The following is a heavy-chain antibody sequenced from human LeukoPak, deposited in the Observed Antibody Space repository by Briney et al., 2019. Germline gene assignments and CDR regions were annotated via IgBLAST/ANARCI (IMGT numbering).Heavy chain of an antibody. V-gene: IGHV1-2*02. J-gene: IGHJ4*02. D-gene: IGHD3-10*01. CDR1: GYTFTGYY. CDR2: INPNSTGT. CDR3: AREEIGELQMFDY. Sequence: ASVNVSCTASGYTFTGYYMHWVPQAPGPQLEWMGWINPNSTGTTHATNLQGRVTMTRDRSISTAYMELSRLRSDGRGVYYFAREEIGELQMFDYWGQGTLVTVCS.